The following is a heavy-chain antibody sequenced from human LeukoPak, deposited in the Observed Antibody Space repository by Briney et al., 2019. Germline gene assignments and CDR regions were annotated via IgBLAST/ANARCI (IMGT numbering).Heavy chain of an antibody. CDR2: ISYDGSNK. V-gene: IGHV3-30*18. J-gene: IGHJ6*02. CDR1: GFTFSSYG. CDR3: AKDDV. Sequence: GGSLRLSCAASGFTFSSYGMHWVRQAPGKGLEWVAVISYDGSNKYYADSVKGRFTISRDNSKNTLYLQMNSLRAEGTAVYYCAKDDVWGQGTTVTVSS.